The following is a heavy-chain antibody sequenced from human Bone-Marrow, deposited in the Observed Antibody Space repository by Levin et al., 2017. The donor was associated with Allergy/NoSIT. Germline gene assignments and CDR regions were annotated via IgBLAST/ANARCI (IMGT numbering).Heavy chain of an antibody. D-gene: IGHD3-16*01. J-gene: IGHJ3*02. Sequence: GESLKISCAASGFSFSSYGMHWVRQAPGKGLEWVAVISYDGTNKYYADSVEGRFTISRDNSMNTMYLQMNSLRAEDTAVYHCAKSSSRRLPYDAFDIWGQGTMVTVSS. V-gene: IGHV3-30*18. CDR1: GFSFSSYG. CDR3: AKSSSRRLPYDAFDI. CDR2: ISYDGTNK.